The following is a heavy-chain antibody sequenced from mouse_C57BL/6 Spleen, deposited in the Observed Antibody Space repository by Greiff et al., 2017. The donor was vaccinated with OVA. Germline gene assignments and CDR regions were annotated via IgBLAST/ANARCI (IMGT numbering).Heavy chain of an antibody. Sequence: EVKVVESGGGLVQSGRSLRLSCATSGFTFSDFYMEWVRQAPGKGLEWIAASRNKANDYTTEYSASVKGRFIVSRDTSQSILYLQMNALRAEDTAIYYCARDHGGAMDYWGQGTSVTVSS. CDR3: ARDHGGAMDY. CDR2: SRNKANDYTT. V-gene: IGHV7-1*01. CDR1: GFTFSDFY. J-gene: IGHJ4*01.